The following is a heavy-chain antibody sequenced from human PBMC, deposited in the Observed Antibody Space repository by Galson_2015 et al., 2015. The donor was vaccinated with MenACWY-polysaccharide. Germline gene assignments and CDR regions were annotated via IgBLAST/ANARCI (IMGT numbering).Heavy chain of an antibody. CDR3: ARNPSRLDIAAASH. CDR1: GFTFGGNG. J-gene: IGHJ4*02. CDR2: IRNDGRK. D-gene: IGHD6-13*01. Sequence: SLRLSCAGSGFTFGGNGLHWVRQAPGKGLEWVAPIRNDGRKHYPDAVKGRLTISRDNSKNTLYLQMNSLRPEDTAVYYCARNPSRLDIAAASHWGQGALVSVSS. V-gene: IGHV3-30*02.